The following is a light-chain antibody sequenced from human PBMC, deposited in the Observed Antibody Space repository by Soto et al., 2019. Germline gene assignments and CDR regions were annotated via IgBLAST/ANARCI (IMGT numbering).Light chain of an antibody. Sequence: HSALTQPASVSGSPGQSITISCTGTSSDVGGYNYVSWYQQHPGKAPKLMIYDVSKRPSGVSHRFSGSKSGNTASLTISGLQAEDEADYYCSSYTSSSSVVFGGGTKLTVL. CDR1: SSDVGGYNY. CDR3: SSYTSSSSVV. CDR2: DVS. V-gene: IGLV2-14*01. J-gene: IGLJ2*01.